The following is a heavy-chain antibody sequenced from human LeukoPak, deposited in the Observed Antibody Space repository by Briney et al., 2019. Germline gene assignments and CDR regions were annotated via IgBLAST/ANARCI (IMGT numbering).Heavy chain of an antibody. CDR1: GGSFSGYY. CDR2: INHSGST. J-gene: IGHJ6*03. D-gene: IGHD6-13*01. V-gene: IGHV4-34*01. Sequence: SETLSLTCAVYGGSFSGYYWSWIRQPPGKGLEWIGEINHSGSTNYNPSLKSRVTISVDTSKNQFSLKLSSVTAADTAVYYCARGEGGQQLVLSYYYYYMDVWGKGTTVTVSS. CDR3: ARGEGGQQLVLSYYYYYMDV.